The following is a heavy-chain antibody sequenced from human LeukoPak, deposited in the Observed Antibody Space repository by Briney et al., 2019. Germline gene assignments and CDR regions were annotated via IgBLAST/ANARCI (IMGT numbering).Heavy chain of an antibody. CDR2: ISYDGSNK. CDR3: AKNYGSGTHGFDY. Sequence: GGSLRLSCAASGFTFSSYGMHRVRQAPGKGLEWVAVISYDGSNKYYADSVKGRFTISRDNSKNTLYLQMNSLRAEDTAVYYCAKNYGSGTHGFDYWGQGTLVTVSS. D-gene: IGHD3-10*01. J-gene: IGHJ4*02. CDR1: GFTFSSYG. V-gene: IGHV3-30*18.